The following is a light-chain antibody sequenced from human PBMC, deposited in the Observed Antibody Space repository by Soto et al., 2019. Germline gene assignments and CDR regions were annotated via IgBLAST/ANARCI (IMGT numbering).Light chain of an antibody. Sequence: QSALTQPASVSGSPGQSLTISCTGTSSDVGGYNFVSWYQQHPGKAPKFIIYDVTNRPSGVSNRFSGPKSGNTASLTISGLQAEDEADYYCSSYTNYNTLIFGGGTKLTVL. V-gene: IGLV2-14*03. CDR1: SSDVGGYNF. CDR2: DVT. CDR3: SSYTNYNTLI. J-gene: IGLJ2*01.